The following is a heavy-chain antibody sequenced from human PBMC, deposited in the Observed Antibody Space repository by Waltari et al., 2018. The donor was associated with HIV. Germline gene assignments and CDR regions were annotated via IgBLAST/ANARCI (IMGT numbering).Heavy chain of an antibody. D-gene: IGHD6-13*01. V-gene: IGHV4-39*01. CDR1: GGSISSGSY. J-gene: IGHJ4*02. CDR3: ARLRQQLAYAGDC. CDR2: IYYSGST. Sequence: QLQLQESGPGLVKPSETLSLTCTVSGGSISSGSYWGWIRQPPGKGLEWIGSIYYSGSTYYNPSLKSRVTISVDTSKNQFSLKLSSVTAADTAVYYCARLRQQLAYAGDCWGQGTLVTVSS.